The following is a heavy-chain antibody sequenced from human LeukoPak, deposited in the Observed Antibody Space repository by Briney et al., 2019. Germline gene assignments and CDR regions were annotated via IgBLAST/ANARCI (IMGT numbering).Heavy chain of an antibody. J-gene: IGHJ4*02. D-gene: IGHD1-26*01. CDR3: AKYTKVAAIYPFDY. Sequence: PSETLSLTCSVSGGSISNNSYYWGWIRQPPGKGLEWIGSVSYSGSTYYNPSLRGRVTISADTSKDQFSLKLSSMTAADTAVYYCAKYTKVAAIYPFDYWGQGTLVTVSS. CDR2: VSYSGST. V-gene: IGHV4-39*07. CDR1: GGSISNNSYY.